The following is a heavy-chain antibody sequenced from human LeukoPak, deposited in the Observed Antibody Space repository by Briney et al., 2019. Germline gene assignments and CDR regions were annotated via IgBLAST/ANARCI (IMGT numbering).Heavy chain of an antibody. CDR1: GFTFDEYA. Sequence: GGSLRLSCAASGFTFDEYAMHWVRQAPGKGLEWVAVIWYDGSNQYYLDSVKGRFTVSRDNAKNTLYLQMNSLRAEDTAVYYCATDRNSGKYYDYWGQGTLVTVSS. CDR3: ATDRNSGKYYDY. CDR2: IWYDGSNQ. D-gene: IGHD1-26*01. J-gene: IGHJ4*02. V-gene: IGHV3-33*08.